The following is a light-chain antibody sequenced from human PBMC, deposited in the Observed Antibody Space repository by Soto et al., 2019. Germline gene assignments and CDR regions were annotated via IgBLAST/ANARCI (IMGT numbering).Light chain of an antibody. V-gene: IGKV3-15*01. Sequence: EIVMTQSPATLSVAPGERVTLSCRASQGVSRKLAWYQHKSGQAPRLLISGASAGATGIPVRFSGSGSGTEFTLTISSLQSEDCAIYYCQQYHTWPITFGGGTKVEIK. CDR1: QGVSRK. J-gene: IGKJ4*01. CDR3: QQYHTWPIT. CDR2: GAS.